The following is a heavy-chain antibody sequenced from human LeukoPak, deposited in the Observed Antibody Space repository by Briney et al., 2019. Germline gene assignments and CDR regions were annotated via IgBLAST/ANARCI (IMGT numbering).Heavy chain of an antibody. CDR3: SQLSRGF. J-gene: IGHJ4*02. D-gene: IGHD3-22*01. CDR1: GFSLSDAW. V-gene: IGHV3-15*01. Sequence: MPGGSLRLSCAASGFSLSDAWMSWVRQAPGRGLECVGRIRPKAECYTPHCSERRNDRFTVSRDDSKNTMYLDMSNLKTEDTGLYYCSQLSRGFWGQGTQVTVSS. CDR2: IRPKAECYTP.